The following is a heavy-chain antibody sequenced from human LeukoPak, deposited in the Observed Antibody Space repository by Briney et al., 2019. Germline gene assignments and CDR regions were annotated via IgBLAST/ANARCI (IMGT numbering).Heavy chain of an antibody. D-gene: IGHD5-24*01. CDR2: VSNSGANR. J-gene: IGHJ5*01. V-gene: IGHV3-23*01. CDR3: AKDGLSGYNFDF. Sequence: PGGSLRLSCAASGFTFSSCAMAWVRQAPGKGLEWVSTVSNSGANRYHADSVKGRFTISRDNSQNTLFLQMNSLRGEDTAVYYCAKDGLSGYNFDFWGRGTLVSVSS. CDR1: GFTFSSCA.